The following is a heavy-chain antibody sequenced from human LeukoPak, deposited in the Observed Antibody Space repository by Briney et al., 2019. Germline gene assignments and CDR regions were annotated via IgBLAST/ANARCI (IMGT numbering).Heavy chain of an antibody. CDR2: IRSSGNT. V-gene: IGHV4-39*06. CDR3: ARIDSTAGGDY. CDR1: GGSISSSTYF. Sequence: NASETLSLTCSVSGGSISSSTYFWGWIRQPPGKGLEWIGSIRSSGNTYYNPALKSRVTISVDTSKNRFPLKVSSVTAADTAFYYCARIDSTAGGDYWGQGTLVTVSS. D-gene: IGHD3-9*01. J-gene: IGHJ4*02.